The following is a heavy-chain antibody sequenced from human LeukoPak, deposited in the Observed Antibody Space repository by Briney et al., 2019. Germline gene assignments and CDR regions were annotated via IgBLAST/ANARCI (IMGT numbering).Heavy chain of an antibody. CDR2: MNPNSGNT. J-gene: IGHJ6*02. Sequence: GASVKVSCKASGYTFTSYDINWVRQATGQGLEWMGWMNPNSGNTGYAQKFQGRVNMTRNTSISTAYMELSSLRSEDTAVYYCARGQGSSWIYYYYGMDVWGQGTTVTVSS. CDR1: GYTFTSYD. V-gene: IGHV1-8*01. D-gene: IGHD6-13*01. CDR3: ARGQGSSWIYYYYGMDV.